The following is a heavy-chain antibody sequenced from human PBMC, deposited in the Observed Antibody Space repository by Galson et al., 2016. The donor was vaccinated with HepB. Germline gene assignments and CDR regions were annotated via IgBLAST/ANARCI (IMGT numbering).Heavy chain of an antibody. CDR3: VRDNRSVLDY. CDR2: VHHTGSN. V-gene: IGHV4-61*01. CDR1: GGSVNSFTYY. J-gene: IGHJ4*02. D-gene: IGHD6-6*01. Sequence: SETLSLTCTVSGGSVNSFTYYWSWIRQSPEKGLEWLGYVHHTGSNNYNPSLESRLTLSVDTSRNQFPLELRSVTAADTAVYYCVRDNRSVLDYWGQGTLVTVSS.